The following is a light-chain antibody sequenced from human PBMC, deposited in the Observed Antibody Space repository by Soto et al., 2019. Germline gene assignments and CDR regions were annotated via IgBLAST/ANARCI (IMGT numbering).Light chain of an antibody. CDR3: SSYAGSERV. CDR1: SSDVGGYNY. Sequence: QSALTQPPSASGSPGQSVTISCTGTSSDVGGYNYVSWYQQHPGKAPKLMIYEVSKRPSGVPDRFSGSKSGNTASLTVSGLQAEDEADYCCSSYAGSERVFGTGTKVTVL. V-gene: IGLV2-8*01. CDR2: EVS. J-gene: IGLJ1*01.